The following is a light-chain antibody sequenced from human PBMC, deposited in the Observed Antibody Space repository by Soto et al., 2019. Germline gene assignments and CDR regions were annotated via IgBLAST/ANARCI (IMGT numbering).Light chain of an antibody. J-gene: IGLJ1*01. CDR1: SSDVGRYDY. CDR2: DVS. V-gene: IGLV2-11*01. Sequence: QSALTQPRSVSGSPGQSVTISCTGTSSDVGRYDYVSWYQQHPGKAPKLIIYDVSERPSGVPDRFSGAKFGNTASLTISVLQAEDEADYSCCSFAGSYTYVFGTGTKVTVL. CDR3: CSFAGSYTYV.